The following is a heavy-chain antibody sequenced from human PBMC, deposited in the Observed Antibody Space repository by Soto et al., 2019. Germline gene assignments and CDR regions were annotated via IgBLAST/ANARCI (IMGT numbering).Heavy chain of an antibody. CDR1: GGSFSGYY. D-gene: IGHD3-3*01. Sequence: SETLSLTCAVYGGSFSGYYWSWIRQPPGKGLEWIGEINHSGSTNYNPSLKSRVTISVDTSKNQFSLKLSSVTAADTAVYYCAREPYYDFWSGYYSYYYYGMDVWGQGTTVTVS. V-gene: IGHV4-34*01. CDR2: INHSGST. J-gene: IGHJ6*02. CDR3: AREPYYDFWSGYYSYYYYGMDV.